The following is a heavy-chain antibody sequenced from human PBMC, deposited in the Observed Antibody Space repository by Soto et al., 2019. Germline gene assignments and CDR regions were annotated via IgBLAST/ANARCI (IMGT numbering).Heavy chain of an antibody. CDR2: ISYDGSNN. V-gene: IGHV3-30-3*01. CDR3: GRDGYDYDRSGQYPDY. D-gene: IGHD3-22*01. Sequence: SIRLSCAASGLIFNTYSRHWVGQAPGKGLEGVAVISYDGSNNYCADSVKGRFTISRDNSKNTLYLDMNSLRPEDTAVYYCGRDGYDYDRSGQYPDYWGQGTLVT. CDR1: GLIFNTYS. J-gene: IGHJ4*02.